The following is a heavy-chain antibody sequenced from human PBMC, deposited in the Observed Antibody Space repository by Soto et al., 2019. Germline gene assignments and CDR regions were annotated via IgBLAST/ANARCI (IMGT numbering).Heavy chain of an antibody. V-gene: IGHV5-51*01. CDR2: IYPGDSDT. CDR1: GYSFTSYW. CDR3: ARHQYYDILTGYYYYYYGMDV. J-gene: IGHJ6*02. Sequence: GESLKISCKGSGYSFTSYWIGWVRQMPGKGLEWMGIIYPGDSDTRYSPSFQGQVTISADKSISTAYLQWSSLKASDTAMYYCARHQYYDILTGYYYYYYGMDVWGQGTTVTVSS. D-gene: IGHD3-9*01.